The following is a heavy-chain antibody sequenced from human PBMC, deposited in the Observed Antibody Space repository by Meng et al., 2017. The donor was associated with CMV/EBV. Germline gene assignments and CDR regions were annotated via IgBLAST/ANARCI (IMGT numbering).Heavy chain of an antibody. CDR3: TRDFEVGATEDY. Sequence: GSLKISCTASGFTFGDYAMSWVRQAPGKGLEWVGFIRSKAYGGTTEYAASVKGRFTISRDDSKSIAYLQMNSLKTEDTAVYYCTRDFEVGATEDYWGQGTLVTVSS. D-gene: IGHD1-26*01. CDR1: GFTFGDYA. J-gene: IGHJ4*02. CDR2: IRSKAYGGTT. V-gene: IGHV3-49*04.